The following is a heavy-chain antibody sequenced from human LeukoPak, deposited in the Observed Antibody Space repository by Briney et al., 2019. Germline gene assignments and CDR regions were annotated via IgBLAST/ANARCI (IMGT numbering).Heavy chain of an antibody. J-gene: IGHJ5*02. Sequence: ASVKVSCKASGYTFTSYYMHWVRQAPGQGLEWMGIINPSGGSTSYAQKFQGRVTMTRDTSTSTVYMELSSLRSEDTAVYYCARVRGDIVVVPAVKSGRRAGWFDPWGQGTLVTVSS. V-gene: IGHV1-46*01. CDR3: ARVRGDIVVVPAVKSGRRAGWFDP. D-gene: IGHD2-2*01. CDR2: INPSGGST. CDR1: GYTFTSYY.